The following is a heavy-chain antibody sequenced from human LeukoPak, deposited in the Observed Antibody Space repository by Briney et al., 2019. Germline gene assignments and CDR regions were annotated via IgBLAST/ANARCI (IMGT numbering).Heavy chain of an antibody. J-gene: IGHJ4*02. V-gene: IGHV4-39*01. CDR1: GGSIRSSSYY. CDR3: ARQVVAVAGTGYFDY. D-gene: IGHD6-19*01. CDR2: IYYSGST. Sequence: SETLSLTCTVSGGSIRSSSYYWGWIRQPPGKGLEWIVSIYYSGSTYYNASLRSRGTISVDTSKNQFSLKLNSVTAADTAVYFCARQVVAVAGTGYFDYWGQGTLVTVSS.